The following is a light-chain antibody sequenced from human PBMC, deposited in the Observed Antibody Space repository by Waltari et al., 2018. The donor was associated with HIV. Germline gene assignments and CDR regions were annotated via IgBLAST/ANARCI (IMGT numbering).Light chain of an antibody. CDR3: QQYKTSSPWT. V-gene: IGKV1-5*03. J-gene: IGKJ1*01. CDR2: KAS. Sequence: DIQMTQSPPTLSSSVGDRVTIPCRASQSIDTWLAWYQQKAGRAPKLLIYKASSLESGVPSRFSGSGSGTEFTLTISSLQPDDFATYYCQQYKTSSPWTFGQGTKVDI. CDR1: QSIDTW.